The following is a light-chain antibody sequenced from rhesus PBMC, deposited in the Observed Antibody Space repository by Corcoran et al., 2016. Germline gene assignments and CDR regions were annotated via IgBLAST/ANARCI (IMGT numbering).Light chain of an antibody. CDR3: SSYAGSNTYV. V-gene: IGLV2-32*02. J-gene: IGLJ6*01. CDR1: SSDIGGYNY. CDR2: EVS. Sequence: QAALTQPRSVSGSPGQSVTISCPGTSSDIGGYNYVSWYQHHPGTAPKLMIYEVSKRPSGVSDRFSGSKSGNTASLTISGLQAEDEADYYCSSYAGSNTYVFGSRTKLTVL.